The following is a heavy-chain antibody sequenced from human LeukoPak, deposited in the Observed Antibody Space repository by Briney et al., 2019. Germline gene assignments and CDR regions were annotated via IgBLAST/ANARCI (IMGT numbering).Heavy chain of an antibody. CDR1: GFTFSSYE. CDR3: ARDLFSTGNWFDP. J-gene: IGHJ5*02. CDR2: IGRSGGPI. Sequence: PGGSLRLSCAASGFTFSSYEMNWVRQAPGKGLEWVSYIGRSGGPIYYADSVKGRFTISRDNAKNSVYLQMNSLRAEDTGVYYCARDLFSTGNWFDPWGQGTLVTGSS. V-gene: IGHV3-48*03. D-gene: IGHD2-8*02.